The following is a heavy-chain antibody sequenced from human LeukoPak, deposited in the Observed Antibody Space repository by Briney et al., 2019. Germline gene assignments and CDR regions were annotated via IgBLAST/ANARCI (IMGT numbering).Heavy chain of an antibody. CDR3: ARRSSLAIFGVVDDAFDI. CDR1: GYSFTSYW. V-gene: IGHV5-51*01. CDR2: IYPGDSDT. J-gene: IGHJ3*02. D-gene: IGHD3-3*01. Sequence: PGESLKISCKGSGYSFTSYWIGWVRQMPGKGLEWMGIIYPGDSDTRYSPSFQGQVTISADKSISTAYLQWSSLKASDTAMYYCARRSSLAIFGVVDDAFDIWGQGTMVTVSS.